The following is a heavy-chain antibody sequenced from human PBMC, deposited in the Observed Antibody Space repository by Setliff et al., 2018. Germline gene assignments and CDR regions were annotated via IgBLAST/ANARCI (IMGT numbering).Heavy chain of an antibody. Sequence: ASVKVSCKASGYTFTNYYTNWVRQAPGQGLEWMGIINPRAGTTSYAQKLQGRVTMTRDTSTNTVYMELSSLRSEDTAVYYCARGGSPDCSTAGCRYGDYVYWGQGTQVTVSS. CDR2: INPRAGTT. V-gene: IGHV1-46*03. D-gene: IGHD2-2*01. J-gene: IGHJ4*02. CDR1: GYTFTNYY. CDR3: ARGGSPDCSTAGCRYGDYVY.